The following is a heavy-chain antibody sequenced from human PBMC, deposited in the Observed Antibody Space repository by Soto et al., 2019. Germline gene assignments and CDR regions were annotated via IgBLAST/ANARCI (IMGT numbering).Heavy chain of an antibody. V-gene: IGHV3-21*01. CDR1: GFIFSDYT. J-gene: IGHJ5*02. CDR2: ISRGSDYI. D-gene: IGHD1-20*01. CDR3: AKDSGCVNNACASDP. Sequence: EVHLVESGGGLVKPGGSLRLTCAASGFIFSDYTMNWVRQAPGKGLEWVSSISRGSDYIFYADTVKGRFTISRDNARNSLYLQMTSLRAEDTAVYYCAKDSGCVNNACASDPWGQGTLVTVSS.